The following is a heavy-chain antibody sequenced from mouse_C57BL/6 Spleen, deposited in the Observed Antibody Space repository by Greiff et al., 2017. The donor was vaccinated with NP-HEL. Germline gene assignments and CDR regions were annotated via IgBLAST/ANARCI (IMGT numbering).Heavy chain of an antibody. CDR2: IHPNSGSI. CDR1: GYTFTSYW. Sequence: QVQLQQPGAELVKPGASVKLSCKASGYTFTSYWMHWVKQRPGQGLEWIGMIHPNSGSINYNEKFKSKATLTVDKSSSTAYMQLSSLTSEDSAVYYCARGGFYAMDYWGQGTSVTVSS. J-gene: IGHJ4*01. CDR3: ARGGFYAMDY. V-gene: IGHV1-64*01.